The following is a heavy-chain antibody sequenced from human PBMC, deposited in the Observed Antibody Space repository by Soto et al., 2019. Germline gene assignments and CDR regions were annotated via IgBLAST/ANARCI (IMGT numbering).Heavy chain of an antibody. Sequence: QVQLVQSGAEVKKPGSSVRVSCKASGGTFSSYTITWVRQAPGQGLEWMGGIIPVLGTANYAQKFQGRVTITSDESTSTAYMELSSLRSEDTAVYYCARGSEGTDNYFDYWGQGTLVTVSS. D-gene: IGHD3-10*01. CDR3: ARGSEGTDNYFDY. V-gene: IGHV1-69*01. CDR1: GGTFSSYT. J-gene: IGHJ4*02. CDR2: IIPVLGTA.